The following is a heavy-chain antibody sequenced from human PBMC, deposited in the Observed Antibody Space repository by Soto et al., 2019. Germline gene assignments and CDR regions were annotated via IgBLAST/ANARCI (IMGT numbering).Heavy chain of an antibody. V-gene: IGHV1-69*12. CDR3: ARSRGGPAASGWFDP. J-gene: IGHJ5*02. CDR1: GGTFSSYA. D-gene: IGHD2-2*01. Sequence: QVQLVQSGAEVKKPGSSVKVSCKASGGTFSSYAISWVRQAPGQGLEWMGGIIPIFGTANYAQKFQGRVTSTGDESPSTAYMELRRLRSEDTAVYYCARSRGGPAASGWFDPWGQGNLVTVSS. CDR2: IIPIFGTA.